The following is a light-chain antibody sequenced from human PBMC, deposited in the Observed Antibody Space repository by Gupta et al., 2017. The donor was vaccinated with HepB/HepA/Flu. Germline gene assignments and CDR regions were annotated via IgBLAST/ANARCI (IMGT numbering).Light chain of an antibody. Sequence: IVVTPSPATLSVSPGERATLSCRASQSISSNLAWYQQKPGQAPRLLIYGASTRATGIPARFSGSGSGTEFTLTISSLQSEDFAVYYCQQYNNRPPRTFGEGTKVEIK. CDR2: GAS. V-gene: IGKV3-15*01. CDR1: QSISSN. CDR3: QQYNNRPPRT. J-gene: IGKJ4*01.